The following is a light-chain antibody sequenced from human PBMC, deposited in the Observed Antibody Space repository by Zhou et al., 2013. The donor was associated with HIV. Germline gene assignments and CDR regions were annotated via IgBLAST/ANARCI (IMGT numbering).Light chain of an antibody. J-gene: IGKJ3*01. CDR1: QGIRND. CDR2: AAS. CDR3: QQYDNLPTFT. V-gene: IGKV1-33*01. Sequence: DIQMTQSPSSLSVSVGDRVTITCRASQGIRNDLGWYQQKPGKAPERLMYAASSLESGVPSRFSGSGSGTDFTFTISSLQPEDIATYYCQQYDNLPTFTFGPGTKVDLK.